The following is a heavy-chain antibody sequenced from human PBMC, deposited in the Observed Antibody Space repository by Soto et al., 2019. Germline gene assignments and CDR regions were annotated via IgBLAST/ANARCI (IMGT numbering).Heavy chain of an antibody. Sequence: QSQTLSLTCAISGDSVSSNSAAWNWIRQSPSRGLEWLGRTYYRSKWYNDYAVSVKSRITINPDTSKNQFSLQLNSVTPEDTAVYYCARDRGYDYGDYNAFDIWGQGTMVTVSS. CDR2: TYYRSKWYN. D-gene: IGHD4-17*01. J-gene: IGHJ3*02. V-gene: IGHV6-1*01. CDR3: ARDRGYDYGDYNAFDI. CDR1: GDSVSSNSAA.